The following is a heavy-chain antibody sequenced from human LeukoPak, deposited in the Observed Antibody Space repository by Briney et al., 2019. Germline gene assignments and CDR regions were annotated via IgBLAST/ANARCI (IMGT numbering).Heavy chain of an antibody. Sequence: AGSLRLSGAASGFTFSSDAMTWVRQAPGKGLQGVSTVTDSGDTTQYAASVKGRFPISRDNAKISLSLQMNSLRAADPAVYYRASQFWWAAVAGTTLDYWGQGTLVTVSS. CDR1: GFTFSSDA. CDR3: ASQFWWAAVAGTTLDY. V-gene: IGHV3-23*01. D-gene: IGHD6-19*01. CDR2: VTDSGDTT. J-gene: IGHJ4*02.